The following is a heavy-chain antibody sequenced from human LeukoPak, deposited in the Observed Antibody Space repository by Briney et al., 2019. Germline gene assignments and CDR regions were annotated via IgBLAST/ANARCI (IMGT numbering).Heavy chain of an antibody. D-gene: IGHD4-17*01. CDR3: ARDLGRIALNHDYGFNWFDP. Sequence: GASVKVSCKASGYSFTNYGISWVRQAPGQGLEWMGWISAYNGYTHFAQKFQGRVTMTTDTSTSTAYMELRSLRSDDTAVYYCARDLGRIALNHDYGFNWFDPWGQGTLVTVSS. CDR1: GYSFTNYG. CDR2: ISAYNGYT. V-gene: IGHV1-18*01. J-gene: IGHJ5*02.